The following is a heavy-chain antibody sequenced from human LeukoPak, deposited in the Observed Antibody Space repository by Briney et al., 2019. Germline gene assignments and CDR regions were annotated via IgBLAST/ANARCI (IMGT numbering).Heavy chain of an antibody. CDR1: GFTFSNYA. CDR3: AKDLTYYYGLGSSTNAFDI. V-gene: IGHV3-23*01. CDR2: ISGSGDYT. D-gene: IGHD3-10*01. J-gene: IGHJ3*02. Sequence: GGSLRLSCAASGFTFSNYAMSWVRQAPGKGLEWVSGISGSGDYTYYADSLKGRFTISRDNSKNTLYLQMNSLRAEDTALYYCAKDLTYYYGLGSSTNAFDIWGQATMVTVSS.